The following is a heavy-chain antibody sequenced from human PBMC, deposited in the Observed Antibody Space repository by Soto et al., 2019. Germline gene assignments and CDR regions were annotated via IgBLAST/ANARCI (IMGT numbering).Heavy chain of an antibody. D-gene: IGHD2-2*01. CDR3: ARLRGQLRTSTFDY. J-gene: IGHJ4*02. CDR1: GCNFISYW. CDR2: IYPSDSDT. V-gene: IGHV5-51*01. Sequence: PGESLKISSKGSGCNFISYWIGWVRQMPGKGLEWMGIIYPSDSDTRYSPSFQGQVTISADKSINTAYLQWSSLKASDTAMYYCARLRGQLRTSTFDYWGQGTLVTVSS.